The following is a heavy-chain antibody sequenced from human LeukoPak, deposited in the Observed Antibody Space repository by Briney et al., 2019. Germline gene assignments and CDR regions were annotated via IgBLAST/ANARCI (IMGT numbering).Heavy chain of an antibody. CDR2: ISAYNGNT. Sequence: EASVKVSCKASGYTFTSYGISWVRQAPGQGLEWMGWISAYNGNTNYAQKLQGRVTMTTDTSTSTAYMELRSLRSDDTAVYYCARDYDILTGYYNPPQPNPFDYWGQGTLVTVSS. V-gene: IGHV1-18*01. CDR1: GYTFTSYG. J-gene: IGHJ4*02. CDR3: ARDYDILTGYYNPPQPNPFDY. D-gene: IGHD3-9*01.